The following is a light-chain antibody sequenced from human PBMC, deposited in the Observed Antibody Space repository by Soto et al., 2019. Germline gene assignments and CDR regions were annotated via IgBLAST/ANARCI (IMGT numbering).Light chain of an antibody. Sequence: DIVMTQSPDSQAVSLGERATINCKSSQSVLYSSNNKNYLAWYQQKPGQPPQLLIYWASTRESGVPDRFSGTGSGTDFTLTISSLQAEDVAVYYCQQYYSTPPTFGGGTKVEIK. CDR3: QQYYSTPPT. CDR2: WAS. V-gene: IGKV4-1*01. J-gene: IGKJ4*01. CDR1: QSVLYSSNNKNY.